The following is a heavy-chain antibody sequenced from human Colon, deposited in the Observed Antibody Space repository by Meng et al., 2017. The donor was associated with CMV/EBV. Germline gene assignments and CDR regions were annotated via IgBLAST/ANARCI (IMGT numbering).Heavy chain of an antibody. J-gene: IGHJ4*02. V-gene: IGHV1-2*02. CDR2: INPITGGT. CDR1: GYTFTGYF. CDR3: ASLSGGDFDY. Sequence: VLRVQPGAEVKKTGASVKVSCKASGYTFTGYFMYWVRQAPGQGLEWLGVINPITGGTNYAQKFQGRVTMTRDTSMNTAYMELSRLRSDDTAVYYCASLSGGDFDYWGQGTLVTVSS. D-gene: IGHD1-26*01.